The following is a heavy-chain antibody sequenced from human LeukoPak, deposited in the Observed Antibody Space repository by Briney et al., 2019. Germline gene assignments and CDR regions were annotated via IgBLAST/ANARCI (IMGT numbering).Heavy chain of an antibody. D-gene: IGHD3-10*02. Sequence: GGSLRLSCAASGFTSTSFAMSWVRQAPGKGLEWVSTISRSGVATYYANSVKGRFTISRDNSKNTVYLQMNSLRAEDTAVYYCAELGITMIGGVWGKGTTVTISS. CDR1: GFTSTSFA. V-gene: IGHV3-23*01. CDR3: AELGITMIGGV. J-gene: IGHJ6*04. CDR2: ISRSGVAT.